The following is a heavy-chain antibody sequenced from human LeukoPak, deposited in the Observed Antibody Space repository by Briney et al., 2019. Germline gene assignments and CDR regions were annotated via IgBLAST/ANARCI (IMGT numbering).Heavy chain of an antibody. V-gene: IGHV1-69*05. CDR1: GGTFSSYA. Sequence: ASVKVSCKASGGTFSSYAISWVRQAPGQGLEWMGGIIPIFGTANYAQKFQGRVTITTDESTSTAYMELSSLRSEDTAVHYCASPSRYYDILTGSITLDYWGQGTLVTVSS. CDR2: IIPIFGTA. J-gene: IGHJ4*02. CDR3: ASPSRYYDILTGSITLDY. D-gene: IGHD3-9*01.